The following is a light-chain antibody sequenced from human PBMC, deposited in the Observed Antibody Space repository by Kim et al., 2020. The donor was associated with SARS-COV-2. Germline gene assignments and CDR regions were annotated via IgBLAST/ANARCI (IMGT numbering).Light chain of an antibody. V-gene: IGLV1-44*01. CDR3: AAWDDSLMRG. CDR2: STN. Sequence: QSVLTQPPSASGTPGQRVTISCSGSSSNIGSNTVNWYQQVPGTAPKLLIYSTNQRPSGVPDRFSGSKSVTSASLAISGLQSEDEAGHYCAAWDDSLMRGFGGGTQLTVL. CDR1: SSNIGSNT. J-gene: IGLJ3*02.